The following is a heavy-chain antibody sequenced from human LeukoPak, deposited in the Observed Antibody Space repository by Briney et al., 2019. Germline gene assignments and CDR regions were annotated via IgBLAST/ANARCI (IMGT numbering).Heavy chain of an antibody. CDR3: AKDHRYCSSTSCYVDY. Sequence: PGGSLRLSCAASGFTFSSYGMHWVRQAPGKGLEWVAFIRYDGSNKYYADSVKGRFTISRDNPKNTLYLQMNSLRAEDTAVYYCAKDHRYCSSTSCYVDYWGQGTPVTVSS. J-gene: IGHJ4*02. CDR2: IRYDGSNK. D-gene: IGHD2-2*01. CDR1: GFTFSSYG. V-gene: IGHV3-30*02.